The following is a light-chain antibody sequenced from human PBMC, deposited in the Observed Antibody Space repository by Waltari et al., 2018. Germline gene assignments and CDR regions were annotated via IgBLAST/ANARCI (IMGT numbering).Light chain of an antibody. CDR1: QGVSTY. J-gene: IGKJ1*01. Sequence: AIRMTQSPSSLSASIGDSVTIPCRASQGVSTYLAWYQQKPGKAPSLLIHAASTLQTGVPSRFSGSGTGTDFTLTITCLQSADFAIYFCQQYHDYPWTFGQGTKVEI. CDR3: QQYHDYPWT. CDR2: AAS. V-gene: IGKV1-8*01.